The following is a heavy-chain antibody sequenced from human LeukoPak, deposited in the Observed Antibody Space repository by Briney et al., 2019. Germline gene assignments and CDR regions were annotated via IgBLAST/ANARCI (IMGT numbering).Heavy chain of an antibody. J-gene: IGHJ4*02. CDR3: ANSMELFLEWLLYLDY. CDR1: GFTFSSYA. CDR2: ISGSGGST. Sequence: GGSLRLSCAASGFTFSSYAMSWVRQAPGKGLEWVSAISGSGGSTYYADSVKGRFTISRDNSKNTLYLQMNSLRAEDTAVYYCANSMELFLEWLLYLDYWGQGTLVTVSS. V-gene: IGHV3-23*01. D-gene: IGHD3-3*01.